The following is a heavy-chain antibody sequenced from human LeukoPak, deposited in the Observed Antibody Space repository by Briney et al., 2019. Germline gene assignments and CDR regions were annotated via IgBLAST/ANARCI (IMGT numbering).Heavy chain of an antibody. V-gene: IGHV3-48*04. D-gene: IGHD2-2*01. CDR2: ISKSSDRI. Sequence: GGSLRLSCAASGFTFSSYSMNWVRQAPGKGLEWVSYISKSSDRIYHADSVKGRFTISRDNAKNSLYLQMDSLRAEDTAVYYCATDLLNDEGSSYFFDQWGQGTLVTVSS. CDR3: ATDLLNDEGSSYFFDQ. CDR1: GFTFSSYS. J-gene: IGHJ4*02.